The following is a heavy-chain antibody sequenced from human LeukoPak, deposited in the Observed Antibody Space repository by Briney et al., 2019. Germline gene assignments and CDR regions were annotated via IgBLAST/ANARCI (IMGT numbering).Heavy chain of an antibody. Sequence: GGSLRLSCAASGFTFDDYAMHWVRQAPGKGLEWVSGITWNSGTIGYADSVKGRFTIFRDNAKNSLYLQMNSLRAEDTALYYCVKGDRGHSVPDYWGQGTPVTVSS. J-gene: IGHJ4*02. CDR3: VKGDRGHSVPDY. V-gene: IGHV3-9*01. CDR1: GFTFDDYA. D-gene: IGHD2-21*01. CDR2: ITWNSGTI.